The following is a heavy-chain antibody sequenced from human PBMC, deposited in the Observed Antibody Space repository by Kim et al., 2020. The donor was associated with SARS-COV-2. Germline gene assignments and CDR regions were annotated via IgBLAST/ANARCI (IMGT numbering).Heavy chain of an antibody. CDR2: SGKP. CDR3: ARRGGLDV. V-gene: IGHV4-4*09. J-gene: IGHJ6*02. Sequence: SGKPTSTPSLKSRVTISIDKSKNQFSLKVSSVTAADTAVYYCARRGGLDVWGHGTTVTVSS.